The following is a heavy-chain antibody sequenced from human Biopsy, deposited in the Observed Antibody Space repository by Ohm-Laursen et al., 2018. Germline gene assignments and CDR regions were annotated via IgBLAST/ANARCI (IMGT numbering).Heavy chain of an antibody. CDR3: ARVPLPGIGAAYQGRFLYGMDV. J-gene: IGHJ6*02. V-gene: IGHV4-34*01. CDR2: ITQSGST. D-gene: IGHD6-13*01. Sequence: TLSLTCAVYGGYFNGYFWSWIRQPPGKGLEWIGDITQSGSTNYSPSLKSRVTISVDTAKKQFPLSLRSVTAAATAVYYCARVPLPGIGAAYQGRFLYGMDVWGQGTTVSVS. CDR1: GGYFNGYF.